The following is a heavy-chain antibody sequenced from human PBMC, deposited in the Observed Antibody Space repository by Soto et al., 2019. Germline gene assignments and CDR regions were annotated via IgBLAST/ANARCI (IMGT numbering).Heavy chain of an antibody. CDR1: GFTFGMFS. CDR3: VHPRSTVQIPPT. Sequence: GGSLRLSCLASGFTFGMFSMHWVRQAPGKGLEYVSGISSNGDSTYYADSVKGRFTISRDNSKNTLYLQMSSLRAVDTAVYYCVHPRSTVQIPPTWGQGTLVTVSS. CDR2: ISSNGDST. J-gene: IGHJ5*02. V-gene: IGHV3-64D*06. D-gene: IGHD4-17*01.